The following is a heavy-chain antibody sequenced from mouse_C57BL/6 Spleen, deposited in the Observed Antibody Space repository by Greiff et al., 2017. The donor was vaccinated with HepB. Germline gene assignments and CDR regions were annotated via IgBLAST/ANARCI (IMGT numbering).Heavy chain of an antibody. V-gene: IGHV1-55*01. D-gene: IGHD1-1*01. J-gene: IGHJ1*03. CDR3: ARDYGSSYGYFDV. Sequence: VQLQQPGAELVKPGASVKMSCKASGYTFTSYWITWVKQRPGQGREWIGDIYPGSGSTNYNEKFKSKATLTVDTSSSTAYMQLSSLTSEDAAVYYCARDYGSSYGYFDVWGTGTTVTVSS. CDR2: IYPGSGST. CDR1: GYTFTSYW.